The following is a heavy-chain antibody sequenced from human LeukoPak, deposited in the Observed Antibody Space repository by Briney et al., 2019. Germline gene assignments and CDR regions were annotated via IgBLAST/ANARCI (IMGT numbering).Heavy chain of an antibody. CDR3: ARGVTSPLDDFDI. CDR1: GGSISTYY. Sequence: SETLSLTCTVSGGSISTYYWNWMRQPPGKGLEWVGYLYNSGRTNYNPSLKSRLTISVDMSKNQLSLKLSSVTAADTAVYYCARGVTSPLDDFDIWGQGTMVTVSS. V-gene: IGHV4-59*01. D-gene: IGHD1-26*01. CDR2: LYNSGRT. J-gene: IGHJ3*02.